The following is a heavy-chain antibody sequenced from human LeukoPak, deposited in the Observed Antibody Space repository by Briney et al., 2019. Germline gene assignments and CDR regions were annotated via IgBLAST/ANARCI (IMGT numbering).Heavy chain of an antibody. CDR1: GYTFTSYG. CDR3: ARDPGEGTCSSTSCYGDWYYYYGMDV. J-gene: IGHJ6*04. V-gene: IGHV1-18*04. CDR2: ISACNGNT. D-gene: IGHD2-2*01. Sequence: ASVKVSCKASGYTFTSYGISWVRQAPGRGLEWMGWISACNGNTNYAQKLQGRVTMTTDTSTSTAYMELRSLRSDDTAVYYCARDPGEGTCSSTSCYGDWYYYYGMDVWGKGTSVTVSS.